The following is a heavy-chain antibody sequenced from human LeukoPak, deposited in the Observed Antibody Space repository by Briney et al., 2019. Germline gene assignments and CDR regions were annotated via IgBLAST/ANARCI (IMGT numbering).Heavy chain of an antibody. J-gene: IGHJ4*02. Sequence: ASVKVSCKASGYTFTSYGISWVRQAPGQGLEWMGWISAYNGNTNYAQKLQGRVTMTTDTSTSTAYMELRSLRSEDTAVYYCARVGYSSGWYYFDYWGQGTLVTVSS. V-gene: IGHV1-18*01. CDR3: ARVGYSSGWYYFDY. D-gene: IGHD6-19*01. CDR1: GYTFTSYG. CDR2: ISAYNGNT.